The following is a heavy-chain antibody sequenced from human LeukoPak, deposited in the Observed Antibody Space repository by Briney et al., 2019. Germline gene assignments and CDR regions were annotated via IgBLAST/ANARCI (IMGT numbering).Heavy chain of an antibody. V-gene: IGHV1-2*02. D-gene: IGHD3-22*01. CDR2: INPNSGGT. CDR3: ARVSSITLIVVPDYFDY. CDR1: GYTFTGYF. Sequence: GASVKVSCKASGYTFTGYFMHWVRQAPGQGLEWLGWINPNSGGTNYAQKFHGRVTMTRDTSISTAYMELSRLKSADTAVYYCARVSSITLIVVPDYFDYWGQGTLVTVSS. J-gene: IGHJ4*02.